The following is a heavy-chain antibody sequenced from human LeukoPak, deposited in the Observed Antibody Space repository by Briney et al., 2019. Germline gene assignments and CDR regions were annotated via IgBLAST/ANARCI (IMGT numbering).Heavy chain of an antibody. V-gene: IGHV4-59*12. CDR2: IYYSGST. Sequence: PSETLSLTCTVSGGSISSYYWSWIRQPPGKGLEWIGYIYYSGSTNYNPSLKSRVTISVDTSKDQFSLKLSSVTAADTAVYYCARYSSGWYPLGYYYGMDVWGQGTTVTVSS. CDR1: GGSISSYY. D-gene: IGHD6-19*01. CDR3: ARYSSGWYPLGYYYGMDV. J-gene: IGHJ6*02.